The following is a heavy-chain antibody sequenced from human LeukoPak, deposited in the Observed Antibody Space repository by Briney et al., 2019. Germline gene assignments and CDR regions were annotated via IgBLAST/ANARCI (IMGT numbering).Heavy chain of an antibody. CDR3: ARSSRSGFWFAGADY. Sequence: GGSLRLSCAASGFISSSYVMHWVRQAPGKGLEWVAAISDDGNHQYYADSVRGRFTSSRDNSKNTLYLRMNSLRPEDTAVYYCARSSRSGFWFAGADYWGQGTLVTVSS. V-gene: IGHV3-30*03. J-gene: IGHJ4*02. D-gene: IGHD3-10*01. CDR2: ISDDGNHQ. CDR1: GFISSSYV.